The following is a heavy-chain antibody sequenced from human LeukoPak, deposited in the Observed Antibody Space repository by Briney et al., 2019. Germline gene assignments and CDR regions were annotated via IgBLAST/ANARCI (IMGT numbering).Heavy chain of an antibody. CDR3: ARLFEGTFDI. J-gene: IGHJ3*02. D-gene: IGHD3-10*01. Sequence: SETLSLTCAVYGGSFSGYYWSWIRQPPGKGLEWIGEINHSGSTNYNPSLKSRVTISVDTSKNQFSLKLSSVTAADTAVYYCARLFEGTFDIWGEGTMVTVSS. CDR2: INHSGST. CDR1: GGSFSGYY. V-gene: IGHV4-34*01.